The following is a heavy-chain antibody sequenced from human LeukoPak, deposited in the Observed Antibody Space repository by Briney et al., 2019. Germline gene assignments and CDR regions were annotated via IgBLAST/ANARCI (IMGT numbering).Heavy chain of an antibody. CDR3: AREFIVGATWVYAFDI. J-gene: IGHJ3*02. CDR2: IYYSGST. Sequence: PSQTLSLTCTVSGGSISSGDYYWSWIRQPPGKGLEWIGYIYYSGSTYYNPSLKSRVTISVDTSKNQFSLKLSSVTAADTAVYYCAREFIVGATWVYAFDIWGQGTMVTVSS. CDR1: GGSISSGDYY. D-gene: IGHD1-26*01. V-gene: IGHV4-30-4*01.